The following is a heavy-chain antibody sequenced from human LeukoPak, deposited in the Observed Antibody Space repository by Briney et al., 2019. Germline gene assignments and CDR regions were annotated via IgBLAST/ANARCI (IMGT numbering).Heavy chain of an antibody. J-gene: IGHJ6*02. CDR2: ISYDGSNK. V-gene: IGHV3-30*03. Sequence: GGSLRLSCAASGFTFSSYGMHWVRQAPGKGLEWEAVISYDGSNKYYADSVKGRFTISRDNSKNTLYLQMNSLRAEDTAVYYCARRITIFGVVIHYYYYGMDVWGQGTTVTVSS. D-gene: IGHD3-3*01. CDR1: GFTFSSYG. CDR3: ARRITIFGVVIHYYYYGMDV.